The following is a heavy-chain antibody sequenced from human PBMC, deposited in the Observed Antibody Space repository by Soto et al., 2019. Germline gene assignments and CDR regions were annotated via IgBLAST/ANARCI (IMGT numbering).Heavy chain of an antibody. J-gene: IGHJ3*02. D-gene: IGHD1-26*01. CDR1: GGTFCSYA. V-gene: IGHV1-69*13. CDR2: IIPIFGTA. Sequence: SVQVSCKASGGTFCSYAISWGRQAPGQGLEWMGGIIPIFGTANYAQKFQGRVTITADESTSTAYMELSSLRSEDTAVYYCARSTLGGGASLDAFDIWGQGTMVTVSS. CDR3: ARSTLGGGASLDAFDI.